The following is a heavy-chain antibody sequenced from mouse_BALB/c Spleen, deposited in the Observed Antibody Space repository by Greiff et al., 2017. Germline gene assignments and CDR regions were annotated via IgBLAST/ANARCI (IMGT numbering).Heavy chain of an antibody. CDR2: ISNGGGST. J-gene: IGHJ4*01. Sequence: EVHLVESGGGLVQPGGSLKLSCAASGFTFSSYTMSWVRQTPEKRLEWVAYISNGGGSTYYPDTVKGRFTISRDNAKNTLYLQMSSLKSEDTAMYYCARHGLYYAMDYWGQGTSVTVSS. V-gene: IGHV5-12-2*01. CDR3: ARHGLYYAMDY. CDR1: GFTFSSYT.